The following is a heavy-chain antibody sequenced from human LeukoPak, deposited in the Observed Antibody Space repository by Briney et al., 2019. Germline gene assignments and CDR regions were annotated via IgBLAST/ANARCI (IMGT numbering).Heavy chain of an antibody. Sequence: GGSLRLSCTASGFTFSSYWMSWVRQAPGKGLEWVANMNLDGSEKYYVNSVKGRFTISRDSAKNSLFLQMSSLRAEDTAVYYCARDARVVLDYWGLGTLVTVSS. CDR2: MNLDGSEK. V-gene: IGHV3-7*01. CDR1: GFTFSSYW. D-gene: IGHD3-3*02. J-gene: IGHJ4*02. CDR3: ARDARVVLDY.